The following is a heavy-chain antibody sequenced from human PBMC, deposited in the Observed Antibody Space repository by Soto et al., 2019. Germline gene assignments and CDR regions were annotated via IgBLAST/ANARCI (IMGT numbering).Heavy chain of an antibody. Sequence: VASVKVSCKASGDSVSNDYLHWVRQAAGQGFEWLGLISPFGGATAYAQRFRGRVTVTMDKSSTTVYLELSSVRSDDMAVYYCAKGRGGKTVANFGMDVWGQGVTVTVSS. CDR3: AKGRGGKTVANFGMDV. J-gene: IGHJ6*02. CDR2: ISPFGGAT. D-gene: IGHD3-16*01. CDR1: GDSVSNDY. V-gene: IGHV1-46*01.